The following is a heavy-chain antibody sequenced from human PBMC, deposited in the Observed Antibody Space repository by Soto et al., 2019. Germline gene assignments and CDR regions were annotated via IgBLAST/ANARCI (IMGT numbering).Heavy chain of an antibody. D-gene: IGHD2-8*02. J-gene: IGHJ5*02. CDR1: GFTFANYA. Sequence: GGSLRLSCAASGFTFANYAMSWVRQAPGKGLEWVSGSSGSGGSTYYADSVRGRFTISRDNSKNTVYLQMNSLRAEDTAVYYCARDSVSWWYWFDPWGQGTLVTVSS. CDR3: ARDSVSWWYWFDP. V-gene: IGHV3-23*01. CDR2: SSGSGGST.